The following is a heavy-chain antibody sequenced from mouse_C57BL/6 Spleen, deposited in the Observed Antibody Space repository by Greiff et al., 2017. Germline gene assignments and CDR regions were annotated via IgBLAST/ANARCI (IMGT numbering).Heavy chain of an antibody. CDR1: GYTFTSYW. CDR3: ARAIYVIDY. CDR2: INPSNGGT. J-gene: IGHJ2*01. D-gene: IGHD1-1*01. V-gene: IGHV1-53*01. Sequence: QVQLQQPGTELVKPGASVKLSCKASGYTFTSYWMHWVKQRPGHGLEWIGNINPSNGGTNYNEKFKGKATLTVDKSSSTAYMQLSSLTSEDSAVYYCARAIYVIDYWGQGTTHTV.